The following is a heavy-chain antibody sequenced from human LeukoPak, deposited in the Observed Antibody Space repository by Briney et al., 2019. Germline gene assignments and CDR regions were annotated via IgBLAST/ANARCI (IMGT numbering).Heavy chain of an antibody. J-gene: IGHJ4*02. CDR1: DGSVTSFY. CDR3: ARARSPKDYYSDTSGYYYFDS. CDR2: IFDSGST. D-gene: IGHD3-22*01. V-gene: IGHV4-59*02. Sequence: PSETLSLTCTVPDGSVTSFYWSWIRQPPGKGLEWIGFIFDSGSTKYNPYLKSRVTISADTSKKQFSLKLSSVTAADTAVYYCARARSPKDYYSDTSGYYYFDSWGQGAQVTVSS.